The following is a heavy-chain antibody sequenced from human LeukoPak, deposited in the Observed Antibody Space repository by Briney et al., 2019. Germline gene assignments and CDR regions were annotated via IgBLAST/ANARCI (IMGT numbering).Heavy chain of an antibody. V-gene: IGHV3-23*01. CDR1: GFTFSSYW. D-gene: IGHD7-27*01. CDR2: ITTSDGNT. CDR3: AKDGGLWVSAHWGDS. J-gene: IGHJ4*02. Sequence: PGGSLRLSCAASGFTFSSYWMSWVRQAPGKGLEWVSTITTSDGNTYYAGSVKGRFTVSRDNSKNTLFLQMNSLRAEDTAVYYCAKDGGLWVSAHWGDSWGRGTLVTVSS.